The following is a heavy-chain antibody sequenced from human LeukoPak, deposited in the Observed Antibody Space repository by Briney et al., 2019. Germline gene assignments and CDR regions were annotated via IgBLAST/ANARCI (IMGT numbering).Heavy chain of an antibody. D-gene: IGHD6-19*01. CDR1: GFTFSSYA. CDR2: ISYDGSNK. J-gene: IGHJ4*02. Sequence: PGGSLRLSCAASGFTFSSYAMHWVRQAPGKGLEWVAVISYDGSNKYYADSVKGRFTISRDNSKNTLYLQMNSLRAEDTAVYYCARRAVAGAFDYWGQGTLVTVSS. CDR3: ARRAVAGAFDY. V-gene: IGHV3-30-3*01.